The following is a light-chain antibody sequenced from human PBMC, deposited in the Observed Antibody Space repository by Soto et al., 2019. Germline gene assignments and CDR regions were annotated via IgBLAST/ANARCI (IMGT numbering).Light chain of an antibody. J-gene: IGKJ1*01. CDR1: QSISSW. CDR2: DAS. V-gene: IGKV1-5*01. CDR3: QQYNSYSRT. Sequence: DIQMTQSPSTLSASVGDRVTITCRASQSISSWLAWYQQKPGKAPKLLIYDASSLESGVPSRFSGSGSGTEFTLTISSMHPDDFAPYYCQQYNSYSRTFGQGTKVDIK.